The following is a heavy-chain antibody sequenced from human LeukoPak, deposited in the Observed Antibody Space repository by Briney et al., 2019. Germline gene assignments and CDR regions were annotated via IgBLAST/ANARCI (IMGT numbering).Heavy chain of an antibody. CDR3: ARDRYSSSWTNMYSMDV. CDR2: IYYTGST. CDR1: GGAISSNSYF. Sequence: SETLSLTCTVSGGAISSNSYFWGWIRQPPGKGLEWVGSIYYTGSTYYNPSLKNRVTISMDTSKNQFSLRLSSVTAADTAVYYCARDRYSSSWTNMYSMDVWGQGTTVTVSS. D-gene: IGHD6-13*01. V-gene: IGHV4-39*07. J-gene: IGHJ6*02.